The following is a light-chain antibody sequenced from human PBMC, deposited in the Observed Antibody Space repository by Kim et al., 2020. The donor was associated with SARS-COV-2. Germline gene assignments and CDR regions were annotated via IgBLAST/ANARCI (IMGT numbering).Light chain of an antibody. J-gene: IGKJ1*01. CDR2: DAS. CDR1: QSVSGW. Sequence: DIQMTQSPSTLSASVGDRVTVTCRASQSVSGWLAWYQQKPGKAPKLLIYDASTLQSGVPSRFSGSGSGTEFTLTISSLQPDDFATYYCQQYNSHSWTFGQGTKVEI. CDR3: QQYNSHSWT. V-gene: IGKV1-5*01.